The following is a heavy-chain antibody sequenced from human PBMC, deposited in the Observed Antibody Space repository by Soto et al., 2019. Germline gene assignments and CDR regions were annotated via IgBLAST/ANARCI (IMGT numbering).Heavy chain of an antibody. Sequence: GESLNISCKGSGYSFTSYWIGWVRQMPGKGLEWMGIIYPGDSDTRYSPSFQGQVTISADKSISTAYLQWSSLKASDTAMYYCARQKGYCSGGSCYYYGMDVWGQGTTVTVSS. J-gene: IGHJ6*02. CDR2: IYPGDSDT. CDR3: ARQKGYCSGGSCYYYGMDV. V-gene: IGHV5-51*01. CDR1: GYSFTSYW. D-gene: IGHD2-15*01.